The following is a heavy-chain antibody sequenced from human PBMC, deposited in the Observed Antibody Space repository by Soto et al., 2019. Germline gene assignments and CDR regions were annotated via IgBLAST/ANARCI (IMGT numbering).Heavy chain of an antibody. CDR3: ARDRYFYDSRGYYRALDS. D-gene: IGHD3-22*01. V-gene: IGHV4-59*11. CDR1: GDSFSNHY. CDR2: IFHSGIT. J-gene: IGHJ5*01. Sequence: SETLSLTCTISGDSFSNHYWTWIRQSPGKGLEWIGYIFHSGITDYNPSVKSRVTISIDKSRNLFSLNLTSVTAADTAVYYCARDRYFYDSRGYYRALDSWGQGTLVTVSS.